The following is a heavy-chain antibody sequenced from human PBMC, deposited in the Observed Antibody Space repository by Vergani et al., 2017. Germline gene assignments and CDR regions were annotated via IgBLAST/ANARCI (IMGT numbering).Heavy chain of an antibody. D-gene: IGHD5-18*01. CDR1: GFTFSSYG. CDR3: AREWGGYSYGLYYYYYYGMDV. Sequence: VQLVESGGGVVQPGRSLRLSCAASGFTFSSYGMHWVRQAPGKGLEWVANIKQDGSEKYYVDSVKGRFTISRDNAKNSLYLQMNSLRAEDTAVYYCAREWGGYSYGLYYYYYYGMDVWGQGTTVTVSS. CDR2: IKQDGSEK. V-gene: IGHV3-7*01. J-gene: IGHJ6*02.